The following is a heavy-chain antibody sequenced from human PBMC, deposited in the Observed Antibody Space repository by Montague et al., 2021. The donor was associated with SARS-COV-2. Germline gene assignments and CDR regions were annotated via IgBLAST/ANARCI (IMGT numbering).Heavy chain of an antibody. CDR2: IYHSGST. V-gene: IGHV4-38-2*02. CDR3: ARDRYDYGSGSYHRWFDP. D-gene: IGHD3-10*01. J-gene: IGHJ5*02. CDR1: GYSISSGYY. Sequence: SETLSLTCTVSGYSISSGYYWGWIRQPPGKGLEWIGSIYHSGSTYYNPXXKSRVTISVDASKNQFSLKLSSVTAADAAVYYCARDRYDYGSGSYHRWFDPWGQGTLVTVSS.